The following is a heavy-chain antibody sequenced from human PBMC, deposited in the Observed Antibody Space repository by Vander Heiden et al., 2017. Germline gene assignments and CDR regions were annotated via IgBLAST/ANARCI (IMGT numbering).Heavy chain of an antibody. D-gene: IGHD5-18*01. V-gene: IGHV3-7*04. Sequence: EVQLVESGGGLVQPGGSLRLSCAASGFPFSTYWMSWVRQAPGKGLEWVANIRKDGREIHYVDSVKGRFTISRDNAKNSVYLQMNSLRVEDTAVYYCVRGDTGPENFFDNWGQGILVTVSS. CDR2: IRKDGREI. J-gene: IGHJ4*02. CDR1: GFPFSTYW. CDR3: VRGDTGPENFFDN.